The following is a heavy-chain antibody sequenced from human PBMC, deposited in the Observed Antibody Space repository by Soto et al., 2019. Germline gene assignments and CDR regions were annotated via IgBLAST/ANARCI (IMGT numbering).Heavy chain of an antibody. J-gene: IGHJ3*02. CDR1: GYIFTGYY. V-gene: IGHV1-2*02. CDR3: VRWGYGADAFDI. Sequence: ASVKVSCKASGYIFTGYYIHWVRQAPGQGLEWMGRINVRSGGPNYAQKFQGRVTMTRDTSITTAYMELTGLRSDDMAVYYCVRWGYGADAFDIWGQVTMVTVSS. CDR2: INVRSGGP. D-gene: IGHD4-17*01.